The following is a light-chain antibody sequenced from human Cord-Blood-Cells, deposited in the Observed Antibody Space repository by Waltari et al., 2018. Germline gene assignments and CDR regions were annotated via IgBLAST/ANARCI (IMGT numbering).Light chain of an antibody. CDR1: SSDAGSYNL. Sequence: QSALTQPASVSGSPGQSITISCTGTSSDAGSYNLVTWYQQHPGKAPKLMIYEGSKRPSGVSNRFSGSKAGNTASLTISGLQAEDEADYYCCSYAGSGTWVFGGGTKLTVL. V-gene: IGLV2-23*01. CDR3: CSYAGSGTWV. J-gene: IGLJ3*02. CDR2: EGS.